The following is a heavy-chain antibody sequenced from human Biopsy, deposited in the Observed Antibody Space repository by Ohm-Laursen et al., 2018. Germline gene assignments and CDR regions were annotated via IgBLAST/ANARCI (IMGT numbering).Heavy chain of an antibody. Sequence: SETLSLTCAVSDDSVTKYYWSWIRQPPGKGLEWIGHIYYSVMTNYNPSLQSRVSISVDTSRNQVSLTLSSVTAADTAVYYCARDSGILNYGNFKYYHYYGMDVWGQGTKVTVSS. D-gene: IGHD4-11*01. CDR2: IYYSVMT. V-gene: IGHV4-59*02. CDR1: DDSVTKYY. J-gene: IGHJ6*02. CDR3: ARDSGILNYGNFKYYHYYGMDV.